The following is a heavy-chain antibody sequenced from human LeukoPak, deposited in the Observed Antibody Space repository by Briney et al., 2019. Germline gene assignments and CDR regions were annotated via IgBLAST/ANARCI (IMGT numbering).Heavy chain of an antibody. D-gene: IGHD1-14*01. V-gene: IGHV1-2*02. Sequence: ASVKVSCKTSGYTFIAFYIHWVRQAPGQGREWMGWINPYSGGSEYGQKSQGRVTFTSDTSSTTVYMEVRSLKSDDTAVYYCARDMTGGIWARATSFDHWGQGTLVTVSS. J-gene: IGHJ4*02. CDR1: GYTFIAFY. CDR3: ARDMTGGIWARATSFDH. CDR2: INPYSGGS.